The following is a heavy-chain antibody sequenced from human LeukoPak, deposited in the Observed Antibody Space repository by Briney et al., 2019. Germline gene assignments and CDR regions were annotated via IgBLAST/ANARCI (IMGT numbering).Heavy chain of an antibody. D-gene: IGHD3-16*01. V-gene: IGHV4-38-2*02. CDR3: ATWGGGGHNTFDI. CDR1: GYSLRSVYY. Sequence: SETLSLTCTVSGYSLRSVYYWGWIRQPPGKGLEWIGNIHQRGNTPNNPSLRSRLTISMDPSKNQFSLKLSSVSATDSAVYYGATWGGGGHNTFDIWGQGTMVTVSS. J-gene: IGHJ3*02. CDR2: IHQRGNT.